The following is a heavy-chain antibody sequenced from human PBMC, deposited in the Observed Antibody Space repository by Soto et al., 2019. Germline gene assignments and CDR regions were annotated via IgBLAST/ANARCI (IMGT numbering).Heavy chain of an antibody. V-gene: IGHV3-48*02. J-gene: IGHJ6*02. D-gene: IGHD3-3*01. CDR2: ISSSSSTI. CDR3: ARDTIFGVYYYYYGMDV. Sequence: EVQLVESGGGLVQPGGSLRLSCAASGFTFSSYSMNWVRQAPGKGLEWVSYISSSSSTIYYADSVKGRFTISRDNAKNSLYLQMNSLRDEDTAVYYCARDTIFGVYYYYYGMDVWGQGTTVTVSS. CDR1: GFTFSSYS.